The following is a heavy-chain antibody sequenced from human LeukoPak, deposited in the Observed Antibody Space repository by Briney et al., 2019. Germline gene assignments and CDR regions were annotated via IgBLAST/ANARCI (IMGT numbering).Heavy chain of an antibody. CDR3: ARVRVGATFNWFDP. CDR2: INHSGST. D-gene: IGHD1-26*01. V-gene: IGHV4-34*01. CDR1: GGSFSGYY. J-gene: IGHJ5*02. Sequence: SETLSLTCAVYGGSFSGYYWSWIRQPPGKGLEWIGEINHSGSTNYNPSLKSRVTMSVDTSKNQFSLKLSSVTAADTAVYYCARVRVGATFNWFDPWGQGTLVTVSS.